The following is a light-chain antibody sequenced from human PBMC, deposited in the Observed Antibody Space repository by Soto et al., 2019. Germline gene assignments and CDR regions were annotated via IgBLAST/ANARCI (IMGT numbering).Light chain of an antibody. CDR1: QSVYSSY. V-gene: IGKV3-20*01. J-gene: IGKJ4*01. CDR2: GAS. Sequence: IVLTQSPAILALSPGDRATLSCRASQSVYSSYLAWYQHKPGQAPRLLIHGASSRVTGVPDRFSGSGSGTDFTLTITRLEPEDFAVYYCQQYQSLTFGGGTKVEIK. CDR3: QQYQSLT.